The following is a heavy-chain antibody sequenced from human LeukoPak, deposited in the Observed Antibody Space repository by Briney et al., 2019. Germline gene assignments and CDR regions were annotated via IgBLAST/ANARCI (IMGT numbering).Heavy chain of an antibody. CDR3: ARDRLFATARPHDGFDI. Sequence: GGSLRLSCAASGFTFSSYAMSWVRQAPGKGLEWVSYISSGGSHIFHADSLKGRISISRDNAKRSLYLQMNTLRAEDTGLYYCARDRLFATARPHDGFDIWGRGTMVTVSS. D-gene: IGHD2-15*01. CDR1: GFTFSSYA. V-gene: IGHV3-21*01. J-gene: IGHJ3*02. CDR2: ISSGGSHI.